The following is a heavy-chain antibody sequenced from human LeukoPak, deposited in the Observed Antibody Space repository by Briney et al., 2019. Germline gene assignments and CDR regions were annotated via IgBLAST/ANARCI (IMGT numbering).Heavy chain of an antibody. CDR3: TTERDKDSGSYYDLDY. CDR2: IKSKTDGGTT. CDR1: GLTFSNAW. V-gene: IGHV3-15*01. J-gene: IGHJ4*02. D-gene: IGHD1-26*01. Sequence: GGSLRLSCAASGLTFSNAWMSWVRQAPGKGLEWVGRIKSKTDGGTTDYAAPVKGRFTISRDDSKNTLYLQMNSLKTEDTAVYYCTTERDKDSGSYYDLDYWGQGTLVTVSS.